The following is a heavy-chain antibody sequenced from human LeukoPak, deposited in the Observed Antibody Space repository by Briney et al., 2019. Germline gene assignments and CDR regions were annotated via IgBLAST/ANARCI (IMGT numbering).Heavy chain of an antibody. CDR1: GGSISSGSYY. V-gene: IGHV4-61*02. CDR2: IYTSGST. Sequence: SQTLSLTYTVSGGSISSGSYYWSWIRQPAGKGLEWIGRIYTSGSTNYNPSLKSRVTISVDTSKNQFSLKLSSVTAADTAVYYCVRTEVSSGSEDYWGQGTLVTVSS. D-gene: IGHD6-19*01. J-gene: IGHJ4*02. CDR3: VRTEVSSGSEDY.